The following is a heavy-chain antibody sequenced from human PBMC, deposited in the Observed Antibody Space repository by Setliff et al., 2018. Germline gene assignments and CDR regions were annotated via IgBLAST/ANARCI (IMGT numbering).Heavy chain of an antibody. J-gene: IGHJ6*03. CDR3: ARSPPNRGVGQGHYMDV. Sequence: ASVKVSCKASGFTFKTYSFSWIRQAPGQGLAWVGWISGYNGNTIYAQNFQGRVTMTTDASTNTAYVEVRSLTSDDTAVYYCARSPPNRGVGQGHYMDVWGIGTTVTVSS. D-gene: IGHD1-26*01. V-gene: IGHV1-18*01. CDR2: ISGYNGNT. CDR1: GFTFKTYS.